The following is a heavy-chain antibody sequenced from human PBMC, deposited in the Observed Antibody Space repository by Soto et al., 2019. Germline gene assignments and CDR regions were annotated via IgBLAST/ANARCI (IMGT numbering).Heavy chain of an antibody. D-gene: IGHD5-18*01. CDR2: ISYDGSNK. Sequence: LRLSFAASGFTFSSYGMHWVRQAPGKGLEWVAVISYDGSNKYYAGSVKGRFTISRDNSKNTLYLQMNSLRAEDTAVYYCAKGSDTAMAGYWGQGTLVTV. V-gene: IGHV3-30*18. J-gene: IGHJ4*02. CDR3: AKGSDTAMAGY. CDR1: GFTFSSYG.